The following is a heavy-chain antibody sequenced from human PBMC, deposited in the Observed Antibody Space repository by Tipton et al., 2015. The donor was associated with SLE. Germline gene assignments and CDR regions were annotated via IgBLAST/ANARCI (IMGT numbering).Heavy chain of an antibody. Sequence: SLRLSCAASGFTFSNAWMSWVRQAPGKGLEWVGRIKSKTDGGTTDYAAPVKGRFTISRDDSKNTLYLQMNSLKTEDTAVYYCARLVRLYYFDYWGQGTLVTVSS. V-gene: IGHV3-15*01. CDR2: IKSKTDGGTT. D-gene: IGHD2-21*02. J-gene: IGHJ4*02. CDR1: GFTFSNAW. CDR3: ARLVRLYYFDY.